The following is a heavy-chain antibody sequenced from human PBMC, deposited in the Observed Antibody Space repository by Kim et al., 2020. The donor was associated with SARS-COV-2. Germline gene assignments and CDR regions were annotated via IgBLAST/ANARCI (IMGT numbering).Heavy chain of an antibody. CDR3: AKVVVMDGYNYYYYYGMDV. Sequence: GESLRLSCVASGFTFDTYAMSWVRQAPGKGLEWVSVISGNGVNKFYADSVRGRLTVSRDNSKNTLYLQMNSLRDEDTALYYCAKVVVMDGYNYYYYYGMDVWAKGPRSPSP. CDR1: GFTFDTYA. CDR2: ISGNGVNK. J-gene: IGHJ6*02. V-gene: IGHV3-23*01. D-gene: IGHD3-22*01.